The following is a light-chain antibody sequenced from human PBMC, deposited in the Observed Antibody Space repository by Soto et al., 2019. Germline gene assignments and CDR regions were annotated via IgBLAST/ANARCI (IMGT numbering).Light chain of an antibody. CDR3: CSYAGNYTYV. Sequence: QSALTQPRSVSGSPGQSVTISCTGTSNDVGGYNYVSWFQQHPGKAPKLMIYGVSQRPSGVPDRFSGSKSGNTASLTISGLQAEDEADYYCCSYAGNYTYVFGTETKLTVL. V-gene: IGLV2-11*01. CDR1: SNDVGGYNY. CDR2: GVS. J-gene: IGLJ1*01.